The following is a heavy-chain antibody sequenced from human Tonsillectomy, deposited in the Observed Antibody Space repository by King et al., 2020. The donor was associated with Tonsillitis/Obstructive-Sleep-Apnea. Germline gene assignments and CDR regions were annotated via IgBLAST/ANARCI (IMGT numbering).Heavy chain of an antibody. CDR3: ARNYDSSGYYLDY. Sequence: VQLVQSGAEVKKPGSSVTVSCKASGGTFSNYVISWVRQAPGQGLEWMGGINPLLGITNYAQKFQGRVTITADKSTITAYMELSSLRSEDTAVYYCARNYDSSGYYLDYWGQGTLVTVSS. D-gene: IGHD3-22*01. CDR2: INPLLGIT. CDR1: GGTFSNYV. V-gene: IGHV1-69*10. J-gene: IGHJ4*02.